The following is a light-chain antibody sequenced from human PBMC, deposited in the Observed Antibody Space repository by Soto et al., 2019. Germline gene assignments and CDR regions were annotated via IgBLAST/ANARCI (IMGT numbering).Light chain of an antibody. CDR2: DVS. Sequence: QSVLTQPRSVSGSPGQSVSISCTGTSSDVGGYDFVSWFQHHPGKPPKLIMYDVSKRPSGVPDRFSGSKSGNTASLTISGLQAEDEADYYCCSYAGSYTFVFGTGTKV. J-gene: IGLJ1*01. CDR1: SSDVGGYDF. V-gene: IGLV2-11*01. CDR3: CSYAGSYTFV.